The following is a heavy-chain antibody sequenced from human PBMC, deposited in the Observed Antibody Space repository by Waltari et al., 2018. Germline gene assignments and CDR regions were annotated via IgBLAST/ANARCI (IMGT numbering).Heavy chain of an antibody. V-gene: IGHV3-7*01. D-gene: IGHD6-13*01. Sequence: EVHLVESGGGLVQPGGSLRLSCAASGSTFSSYDMNWVRQAPGKGLEWVANIKNDGSAKYFVDSVKGRFTISRDNAQNSVYLQMNGLRAEDTAVYYCVKGYRFLDRWGQGTLVTVSS. J-gene: IGHJ5*02. CDR2: IKNDGSAK. CDR1: GSTFSSYD. CDR3: VKGYRFLDR.